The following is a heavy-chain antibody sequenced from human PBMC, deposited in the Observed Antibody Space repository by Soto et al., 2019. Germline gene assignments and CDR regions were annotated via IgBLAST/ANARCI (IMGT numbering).Heavy chain of an antibody. Sequence: QVQLVQSGAEVRKPGSSVKVSCKASGGTLSSIAISWVRQAPGLGLEWMGRIVPKFATTDNAHKIQGRATITADESAGTVYGEMTSLRAEATAMYYCATDPSMFRGRVADTPWFETWGQRNLVNVSS. CDR2: IVPKFATT. J-gene: IGHJ5*02. V-gene: IGHV1-69*18. D-gene: IGHD3-10*01. CDR1: GGTLSSIA. CDR3: ATDPSMFRGRVADTPWFET.